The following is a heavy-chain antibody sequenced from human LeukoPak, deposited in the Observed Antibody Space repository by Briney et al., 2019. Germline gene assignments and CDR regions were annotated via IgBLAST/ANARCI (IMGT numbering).Heavy chain of an antibody. CDR3: ARWSYIKVAATENY. CDR1: GFTFSDHY. Sequence: GGSLRLSCAASGFTFSDHYMHWVRQAPGKGLEWGAFIRYDGSNKYYADSVKGRFTISRDNAKNSLYLHLNSLRAEDTALYHCARWSYIKVAATENYWGQGTLVTVSS. D-gene: IGHD6-19*01. J-gene: IGHJ4*02. V-gene: IGHV3-33*08. CDR2: IRYDGSNK.